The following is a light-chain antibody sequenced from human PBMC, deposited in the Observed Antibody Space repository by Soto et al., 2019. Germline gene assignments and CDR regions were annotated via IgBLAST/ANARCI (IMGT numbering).Light chain of an antibody. V-gene: IGKV1-5*03. J-gene: IGKJ1*01. CDR3: QQYRAYRA. Sequence: DIQMTQSPSTLSASVGDRVTITCRASQSIDTWLAWHQQKPGQAPKLLISKASTLETGVPSRFSGSGSGTEFTLTISSMKSDDFATYYCQQYRAYRAFGQATKVEI. CDR2: KAS. CDR1: QSIDTW.